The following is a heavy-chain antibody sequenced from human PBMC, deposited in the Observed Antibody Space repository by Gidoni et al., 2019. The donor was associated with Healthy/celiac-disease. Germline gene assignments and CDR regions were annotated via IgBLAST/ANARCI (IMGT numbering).Heavy chain of an antibody. CDR3: ARQARGYSYANDY. J-gene: IGHJ4*02. Sequence: EVQLVQSGAEVKKPGESLKISCKGSGYSFTSYWIGWVRQMPGKGLEWFGFTYPGDLVTIYSPSFQGQVTISAAKSISTAYLQWSSLKASDTAMYYCARQARGYSYANDYWGQGTLVTVSS. D-gene: IGHD5-18*01. V-gene: IGHV5-51*01. CDR2: TYPGDLVT. CDR1: GYSFTSYW.